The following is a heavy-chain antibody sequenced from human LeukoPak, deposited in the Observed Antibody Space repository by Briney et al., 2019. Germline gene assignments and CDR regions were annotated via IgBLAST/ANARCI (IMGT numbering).Heavy chain of an antibody. D-gene: IGHD6-6*01. CDR1: GYTFTGYY. CDR3: ARDPHVRIPNDY. Sequence: ASVKVSCKASGYTFTGYYMHWVRQAPGQGLEWMGWINPNSGGTNYAQKFQGRVTMARDTSISTAYMELSRLRSDDTAVYYCARDPHVRIPNDYWGQGTLVTVSS. V-gene: IGHV1-2*02. J-gene: IGHJ4*02. CDR2: INPNSGGT.